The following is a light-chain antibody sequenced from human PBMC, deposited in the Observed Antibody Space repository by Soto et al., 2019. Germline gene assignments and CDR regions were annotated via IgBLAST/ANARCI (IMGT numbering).Light chain of an antibody. CDR1: QAVGSN. V-gene: IGKV3-15*01. J-gene: IGKJ4*01. CDR3: QHFNKWPHMPA. Sequence: IVLTQSPATLSVSPVERATLSCRASQAVGSNLAWYQQRPGQAPRLLIYDASTRATGIPHRFSGGGSGTEFTLTISSLQSDDFAVYYCQHFNKWPHMPAFGGGTKLAIK. CDR2: DAS.